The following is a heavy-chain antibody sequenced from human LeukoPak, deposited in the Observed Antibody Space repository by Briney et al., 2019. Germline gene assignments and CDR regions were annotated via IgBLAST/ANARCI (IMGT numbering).Heavy chain of an antibody. CDR1: GFTFSSYA. D-gene: IGHD6-6*01. V-gene: IGHV3-30*01. CDR2: ISYDGSNK. J-gene: IGHJ1*01. Sequence: GGSLRLSCAASGFTFSSYAMHWVRQAPGKGLEWVAVISYDGSNKYYADSVKGRFTISRDNSKNTLYLQMNCLRAEDTAVYYCARGGVEYSSPTTFQHWGQGTLVTVSS. CDR3: ARGGVEYSSPTTFQH.